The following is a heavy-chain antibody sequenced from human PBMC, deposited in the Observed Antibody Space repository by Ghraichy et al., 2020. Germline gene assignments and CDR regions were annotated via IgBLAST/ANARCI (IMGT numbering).Heavy chain of an antibody. V-gene: IGHV4-59*01. D-gene: IGHD2-15*01. J-gene: IGHJ5*02. CDR1: GGSIGTFY. CDR3: ARSRYCSGATCYEDFNFFAP. Sequence: SQTVSLTCTVSGGSIGTFYWSWLRQPPGKGLEWIGHIFYTGSTNYNPSLKSRLTISVDTSRNQFSLNLKSVTAADTAVYYCARSRYCSGATCYEDFNFFAPWGQGTLVTVSS. CDR2: IFYTGST.